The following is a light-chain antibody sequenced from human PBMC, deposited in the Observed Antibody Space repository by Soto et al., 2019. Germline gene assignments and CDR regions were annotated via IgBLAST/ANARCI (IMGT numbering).Light chain of an antibody. CDR1: QSVSSN. CDR2: GAS. Sequence: EIVMTQSPATLSVSPGERATLSCRASQSVSSNLAWYQQKPGQAPRLLIYGASTRATGIPARFSGSGSGTEFTLTISSLQSEDFAVYYCEQYNNWPPCTGGQGTKLEIK. V-gene: IGKV3-15*01. J-gene: IGKJ2*02. CDR3: EQYNNWPPCT.